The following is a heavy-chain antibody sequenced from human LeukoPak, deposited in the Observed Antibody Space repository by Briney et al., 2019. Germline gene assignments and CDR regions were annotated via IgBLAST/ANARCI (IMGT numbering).Heavy chain of an antibody. CDR2: TYYRSKWYN. CDR1: GDSVSSNSAA. J-gene: IGHJ6*02. Sequence: SQTLSLTCAISGDSVSSNSAAWNWIRQSPSIGLEWLGRTYYRSKWYNDYAVSVKSRITINPDTSKNQFSLQLNSVTPEDTAVYYCAREGNYDFWSGYYSSFYYYYGMDVWGQGTTVTVSS. CDR3: AREGNYDFWSGYYSSFYYYYGMDV. V-gene: IGHV6-1*01. D-gene: IGHD3-3*01.